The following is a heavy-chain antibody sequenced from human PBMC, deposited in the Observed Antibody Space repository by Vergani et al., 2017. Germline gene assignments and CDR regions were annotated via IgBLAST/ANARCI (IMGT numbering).Heavy chain of an antibody. J-gene: IGHJ4*02. CDR3: ARVGLVISFDY. V-gene: IGHV3-48*01. CDR1: GFTFSHYS. CDR2: ISSSSSTI. D-gene: IGHD3-22*01. Sequence: EVQMVESGGGLVKPGGSLRLSCVASGFTFSHYSMNWVRQAPGKGLEWVSYISSSSSTIYYADSVKGRFTISRDNAKNSLYLQMNSLRAEDTAVYYCARVGLVISFDYWGQGTLVTVSS.